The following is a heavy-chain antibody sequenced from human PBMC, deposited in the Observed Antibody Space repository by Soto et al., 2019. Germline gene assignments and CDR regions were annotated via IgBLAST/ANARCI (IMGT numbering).Heavy chain of an antibody. CDR1: GFTFSSYA. V-gene: IGHV3-30-3*01. J-gene: IGHJ4*02. D-gene: IGHD3-22*01. CDR2: ISYDGSNK. CDR3: AREGYYYDSSGYLPSR. Sequence: GGSLRLSCAASGFTFSSYAMHWVRQAPGKGLEWVAVISYDGSNKYYADSVKGRFTISRDNSKNTLYLQMNSLRAEDTAVYYCAREGYYYDSSGYLPSRWGQGTLVTVSS.